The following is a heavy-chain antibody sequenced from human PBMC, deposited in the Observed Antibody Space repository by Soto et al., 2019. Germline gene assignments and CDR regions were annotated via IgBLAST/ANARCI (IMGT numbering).Heavy chain of an antibody. CDR2: ISSSGSTI. CDR3: ARSGYIQNWFDP. V-gene: IGHV3-11*01. J-gene: IGHJ5*02. D-gene: IGHD6-13*01. CDR1: GFTFSDYY. Sequence: GGSLRLSCAASGFTFSDYYMSWIRQAPGKGLEWVSYISSSGSTIYYADSVKGRFTISRDNAKNSLYLQMNSRRAEDTAVYYWARSGYIQNWFDPWGQGTLVTVSS.